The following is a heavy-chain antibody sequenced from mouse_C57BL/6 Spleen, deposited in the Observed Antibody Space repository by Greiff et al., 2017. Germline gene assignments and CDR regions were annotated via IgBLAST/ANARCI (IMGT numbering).Heavy chain of an antibody. D-gene: IGHD1-1*01. CDR1: GYTFTSYW. V-gene: IGHV1-50*01. J-gene: IGHJ2*01. CDR3: ARSAVVATGDY. Sequence: QVQLKQPGAELVKPGASEKLSCKASGYTFTSYWMQWVKQRPGQGLEWIGEIDPSDSYTNYNQKFKGKATLTVDTSSSTAYMQLSSLTSEDSAVYYCARSAVVATGDYWGQGTTLTVSS. CDR2: IDPSDSYT.